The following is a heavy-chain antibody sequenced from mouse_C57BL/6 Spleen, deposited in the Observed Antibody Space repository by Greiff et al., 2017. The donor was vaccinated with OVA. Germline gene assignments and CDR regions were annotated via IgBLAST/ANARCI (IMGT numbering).Heavy chain of an antibody. Sequence: QVTLKESGPGILQPSQSLSLTCSFSGFSLSTFGMGVGWIRQPSGQGLEWLAHIWWGDAKYYNPALKSRLTISKDTSKNQVFLKIANVDTADTATYYCARIEGSYDVFYAMDYWGQGTSVTVSS. J-gene: IGHJ4*01. CDR1: GFSLSTFGMG. CDR3: ARIEGSYDVFYAMDY. CDR2: IWWGDAK. V-gene: IGHV8-8*01. D-gene: IGHD2-12*01.